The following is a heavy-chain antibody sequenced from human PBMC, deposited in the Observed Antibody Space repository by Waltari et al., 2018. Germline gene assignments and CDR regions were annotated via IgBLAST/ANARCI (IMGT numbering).Heavy chain of an antibody. Sequence: QVQLQESGPGLVKPSETLSLTCTVSGYSISSGYYWGWIRQPPGKGLEWIGSIYHSGCTYYNPSLKSRVTILVDTSKNQFSLKLSSVTAADTAVYYCASGQWLGLFDYWGQGTLVTVSS. V-gene: IGHV4-38-2*02. CDR3: ASGQWLGLFDY. D-gene: IGHD6-19*01. CDR1: GYSISSGYY. CDR2: IYHSGCT. J-gene: IGHJ4*02.